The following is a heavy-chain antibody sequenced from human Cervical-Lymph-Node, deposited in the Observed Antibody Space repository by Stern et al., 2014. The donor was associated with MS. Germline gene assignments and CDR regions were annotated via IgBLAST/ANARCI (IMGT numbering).Heavy chain of an antibody. CDR2: ISGNGGKT. CDR1: GFTFDDYA. CDR3: AKDMRGGSSYAMDV. D-gene: IGHD6-6*01. J-gene: IGHJ6*02. Sequence: EVQLVESGGSLVQPGRSLRLSCAASGFTFDDYAMHWVRQAPGEGLEWVSGISGNGGKTDYADSVKGRFTISRDNAKNSLYLQMDSLRAEDTALYYCAKDMRGGSSYAMDVWGQGTTVTVSS. V-gene: IGHV3-9*01.